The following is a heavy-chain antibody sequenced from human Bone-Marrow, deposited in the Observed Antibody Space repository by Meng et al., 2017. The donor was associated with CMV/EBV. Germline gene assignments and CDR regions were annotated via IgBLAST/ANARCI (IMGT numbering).Heavy chain of an antibody. CDR2: ISSSSSYI. D-gene: IGHD4-11*01. CDR3: ARARTVTKTMDV. J-gene: IGHJ6*02. V-gene: IGHV3-21*01. Sequence: GESLKISCAASGFTVNNNCMSWVRQAPGKGLEWVSSISSSSSYIYYADSVKGRFTISRDNAKNSLYLQMNSLRAEDTAVYYCARARTVTKTMDVWGQGTTVTVSS. CDR1: GFTVNNNC.